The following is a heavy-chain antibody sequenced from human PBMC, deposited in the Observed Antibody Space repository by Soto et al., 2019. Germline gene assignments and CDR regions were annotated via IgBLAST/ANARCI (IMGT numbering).Heavy chain of an antibody. CDR1: GESLSTYF. J-gene: IGHJ4*02. V-gene: IGHV4-34*01. CDR2: VNYSGGRT. CDR3: GSGRGYTWTF. Sequence: QVQLQRWGAGLLKPSETLSLTCAAYGESLSTYFWTWIRQPPGKGLEWIGEVNYSGGRTIYNPSLKSRITISMDPSKDQFSLKLSSVTAEDTAIYYCGSGRGYTWTFGGQGTLVTVSS. D-gene: IGHD5-12*01.